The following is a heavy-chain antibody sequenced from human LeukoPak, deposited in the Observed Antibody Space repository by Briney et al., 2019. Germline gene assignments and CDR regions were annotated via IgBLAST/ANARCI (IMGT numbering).Heavy chain of an antibody. CDR1: GGSISGYY. CDR3: ARHDSYALGSHPLDV. V-gene: IGHV4-59*08. D-gene: IGHD3-10*01. Sequence: SETLSLTCTVSGGSISGYYWSWIRLPPGKGLEWIAYIHYSGTTNYNPSLRSRVTISVDTSKNQFSLKVNSVTATDTAVYFCARHDSYALGSHPLDVWGQGTTVTVSS. CDR2: IHYSGTT. J-gene: IGHJ6*02.